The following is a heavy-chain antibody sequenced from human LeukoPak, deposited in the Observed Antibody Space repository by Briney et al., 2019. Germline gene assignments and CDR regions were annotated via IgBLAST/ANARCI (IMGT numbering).Heavy chain of an antibody. CDR3: ARESVQLERRNPYYYYGMDV. CDR2: IIPILGIA. V-gene: IGHV1-69*04. J-gene: IGHJ6*02. CDR1: GGTFSSYA. D-gene: IGHD1-1*01. Sequence: ASVKVSCKASGGTFSSYAISWVRQAPGQGLEWMGRIIPILGIANYAQKFQGRVTITADKSTSTAYMELSSLRSEDTAVYYCARESVQLERRNPYYYYGMDVWGQGTTVTVSS.